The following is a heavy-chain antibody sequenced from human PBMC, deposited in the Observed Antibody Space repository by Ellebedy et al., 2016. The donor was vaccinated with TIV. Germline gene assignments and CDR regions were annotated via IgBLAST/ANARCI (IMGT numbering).Heavy chain of an antibody. J-gene: IGHJ6*02. Sequence: SVKVSXXASGGTSSSYDISWVRQAPGQGLEWMGRIIPMLGIANYAQKFQGRVTITADKSTSTAYMELSSLRSEDTAVYYCARGGAAGVYYYYYGMDVWGQGTTVTVSS. D-gene: IGHD6-13*01. V-gene: IGHV1-69*04. CDR2: IIPMLGIA. CDR3: ARGGAAGVYYYYYGMDV. CDR1: GGTSSSYD.